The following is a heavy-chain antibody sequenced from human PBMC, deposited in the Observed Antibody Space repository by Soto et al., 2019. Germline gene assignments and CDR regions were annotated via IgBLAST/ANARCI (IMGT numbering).Heavy chain of an antibody. CDR1: GFTFSNYW. D-gene: IGHD2-2*01. CDR2: INSDGSST. Sequence: EVQLVESGGALVQPGGSLRLSCAASGFTFSNYWMHWVRQAPGKGLVWVSRINSDGSSTNYADSAKGRFTISRDNTKKTGYLQMNSLRAEDTAVYYCARVETCSSTSCYSVFDYWGQGTLVTVSS. CDR3: ARVETCSSTSCYSVFDY. V-gene: IGHV3-74*01. J-gene: IGHJ4*02.